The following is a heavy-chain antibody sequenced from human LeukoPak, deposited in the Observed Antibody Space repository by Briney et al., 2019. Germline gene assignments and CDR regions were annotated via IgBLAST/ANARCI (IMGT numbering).Heavy chain of an antibody. V-gene: IGHV3-49*04. Sequence: GGSLRLSCTPSGFTFGDYAMSWVRQAPGKGLEWIGFIRSKPSGGTTEYAASVKGRFTISRDDSKSIAYLQMNSLRAEDTAVYYCARDSVYGYYDSSGYSALFDYWGQGTLVTVSS. J-gene: IGHJ4*02. D-gene: IGHD3-22*01. CDR2: IRSKPSGGTT. CDR1: GFTFGDYA. CDR3: ARDSVYGYYDSSGYSALFDY.